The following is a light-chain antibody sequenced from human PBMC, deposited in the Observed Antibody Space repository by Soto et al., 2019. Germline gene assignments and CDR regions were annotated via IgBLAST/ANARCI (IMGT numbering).Light chain of an antibody. CDR3: QEYNSFSYT. J-gene: IGKJ2*01. V-gene: IGKV1-5*01. Sequence: DIQMTQSPSTLSASVGDRVTITCRASQSLSSLLAWYQQKPGKVPRPLIYDASSLESGVPSRFSGSGSGTEFTLTISSLQPDDFATYYCQEYNSFSYTFGQGTRLEI. CDR2: DAS. CDR1: QSLSSL.